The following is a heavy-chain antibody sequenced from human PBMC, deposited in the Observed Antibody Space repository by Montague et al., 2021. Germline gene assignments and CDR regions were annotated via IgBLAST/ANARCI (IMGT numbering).Heavy chain of an antibody. CDR2: ISHTGST. D-gene: IGHD6-19*01. CDR1: GGSLSGYI. V-gene: IGHV4-34*01. CDR3: TRGEVAVTGIDY. Sequence: SETLSLTCAVYGGSLSGYIWNWIRQPPGRDLEWIGQISHTGSTSYNQSLKSRVTMSVDTSENHVSLRLSSVTAADTAVYYCTRGEVAVTGIDYWGQGALVTVSS. J-gene: IGHJ4*02.